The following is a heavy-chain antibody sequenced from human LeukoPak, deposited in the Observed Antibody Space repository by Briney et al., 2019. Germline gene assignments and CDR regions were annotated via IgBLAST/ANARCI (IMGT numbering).Heavy chain of an antibody. CDR2: ISYDGSDK. Sequence: PGGSLRLSCAASGFTFSNFDMHWVRQAPGKGLEWVAVISYDGSDKYYADSVKGRFTVSRDNSKNTLYLQMNGLRPEDTAVYYCAARKGAALDYWGQGTLVTVSS. J-gene: IGHJ4*02. CDR3: AARKGAALDY. CDR1: GFTFSNFD. D-gene: IGHD1-14*01. V-gene: IGHV3-30*03.